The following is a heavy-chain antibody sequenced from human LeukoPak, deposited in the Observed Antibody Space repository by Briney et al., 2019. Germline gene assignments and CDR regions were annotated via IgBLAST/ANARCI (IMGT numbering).Heavy chain of an antibody. V-gene: IGHV4-30-2*01. J-gene: IGHJ4*02. CDR1: GGSIRSGGYS. CDR2: IYHSGST. Sequence: PSQTLSLTCAVSGGSIRSGGYSWSWIRQPPGKGLEWIGYIYHSGSTYYNPSLKSRVTISVDRSKNQFSLKLSSVTAADTAVYYCARALTGDGFDYWGQGTLVTVSS. CDR3: ARALTGDGFDY. D-gene: IGHD7-27*01.